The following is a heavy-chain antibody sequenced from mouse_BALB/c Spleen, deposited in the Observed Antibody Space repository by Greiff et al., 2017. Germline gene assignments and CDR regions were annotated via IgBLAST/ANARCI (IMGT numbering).Heavy chain of an antibody. CDR3: ARANDGYWYFDV. Sequence: VQLQQSGAELVKPGASVKLSCTASGFNIKDTYMHWVKQRPEQGLEWIGRIDPANGNTKYDPKFQGKATITADTSSNTAYLQLSSLTSEDTAVYYCARANDGYWYFDVWGAGTTVTVSS. J-gene: IGHJ1*01. CDR1: GFNIKDTY. D-gene: IGHD2-12*01. V-gene: IGHV14-3*02. CDR2: IDPANGNT.